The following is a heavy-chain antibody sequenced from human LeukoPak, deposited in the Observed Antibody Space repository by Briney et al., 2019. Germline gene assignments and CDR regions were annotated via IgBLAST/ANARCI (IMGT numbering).Heavy chain of an antibody. D-gene: IGHD3-10*01. CDR3: AKDRVAPFDY. V-gene: IGHV3-30*02. J-gene: IGHJ4*02. CDR2: IRYDGSNK. CDR1: GFTFSSYG. Sequence: GGSLRLSCAASGFTFSSYGMHWVRQAPGKGLEWVAFIRYDGSNKYYADSVKGRFTISRDNSKNTLYLQMNRLRAEDTAVYYCAKDRVAPFDYWGQGTLVTVSS.